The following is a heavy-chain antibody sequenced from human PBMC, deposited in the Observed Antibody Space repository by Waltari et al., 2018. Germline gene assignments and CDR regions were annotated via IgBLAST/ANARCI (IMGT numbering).Heavy chain of an antibody. D-gene: IGHD6-13*01. J-gene: IGHJ5*01. CDR3: AGFTTPAADEGSWFDS. V-gene: IGHV1-2*04. CDR1: GGTFSSYA. Sequence: QVQLVQSGAEVKKTGSSVKVSCKASGGTFSSYAISWVRQDPGQGLEWMGWINPNSGGTNYAQKFQGWVTMTRDTSISTAYMELSRLRSDDTAVYYCAGFTTPAADEGSWFDSWGQGTLVTVSS. CDR2: INPNSGGT.